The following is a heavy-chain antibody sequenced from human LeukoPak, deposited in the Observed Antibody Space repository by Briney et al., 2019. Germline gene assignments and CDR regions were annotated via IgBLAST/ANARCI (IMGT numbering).Heavy chain of an antibody. V-gene: IGHV6-1*01. CDR3: ARASLYSYGWYFDY. J-gene: IGHJ4*02. Sequence: SQTLSLTCAISGDSVSSNSAACNWIRQSPSGGLEWLGRTYYRSKWYNDYAVSVKSRMTINPDTSKNQFSLQLNSVTPEDTAVYYCARASLYSYGWYFDYWGQGTLVTVSS. CDR1: GDSVSSNSAA. CDR2: TYYRSKWYN. D-gene: IGHD5-18*01.